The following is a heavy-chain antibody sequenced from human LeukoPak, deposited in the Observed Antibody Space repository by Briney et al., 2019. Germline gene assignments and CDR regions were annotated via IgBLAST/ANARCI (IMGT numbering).Heavy chain of an antibody. Sequence: PSETLSLTCSVSGDSISSYYWTWIRQPPGKGLEWIGYIYNNGITNYNPSLKSRVTISVDTSKNQFSLKLTSVTAADTAVYYCARGHDYYASGRQSWFDPWGQGTQVTVSS. CDR3: ARGHDYYASGRQSWFDP. CDR2: IYNNGIT. J-gene: IGHJ5*02. D-gene: IGHD3-10*01. V-gene: IGHV4-59*01. CDR1: GDSISSYY.